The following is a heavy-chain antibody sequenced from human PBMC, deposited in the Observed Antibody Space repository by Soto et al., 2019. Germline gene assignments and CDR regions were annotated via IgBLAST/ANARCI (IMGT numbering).Heavy chain of an antibody. D-gene: IGHD2-2*01. V-gene: IGHV1-69*13. J-gene: IGHJ4*02. CDR3: ARGFTRYCSSTSCYHLDY. CDR1: GCTFSSYA. CDR2: IIPIFGTA. Sequence: SVKVSCKASGCTFSSYAISWVRQAPGQGLEWMGGIIPIFGTANYAQKFQGRVTITADESTSTAYMELSSLRSEDTAVYYCARGFTRYCSSTSCYHLDYWGQGTLVTVSS.